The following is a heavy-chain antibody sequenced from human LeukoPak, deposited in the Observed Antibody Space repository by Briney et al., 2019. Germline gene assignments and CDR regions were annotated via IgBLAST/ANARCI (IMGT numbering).Heavy chain of an antibody. CDR3: ARGPPALGDY. Sequence: PSETLSLTCAVYGGTFSGYYWSWIRQPPGKGLQWIGEINHSGSTNYNPSLKSRVTISVDTSKNQFSLKLSSVTAPDTAVYYCARGPPALGDYWGQGTLVTVSS. CDR2: INHSGST. CDR1: GGTFSGYY. J-gene: IGHJ4*02. D-gene: IGHD2-15*01. V-gene: IGHV4-34*01.